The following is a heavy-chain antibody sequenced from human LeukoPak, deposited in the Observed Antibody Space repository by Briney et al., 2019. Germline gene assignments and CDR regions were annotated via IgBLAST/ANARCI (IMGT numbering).Heavy chain of an antibody. D-gene: IGHD3-22*01. J-gene: IGHJ4*02. CDR3: ARRAGDYSHPYDY. Sequence: GSLILSCAASGFFFSSYAMSWVRQAPGKGLERVSFIYSGGNTHNSDSVKGRFTISRDNSKNTLYLQMNSLRAEDTAVYYCARRAGDYSHPYDYWGQGTLVTVSS. V-gene: IGHV3-53*01. CDR2: IYSGGNT. CDR1: GFFFSSYA.